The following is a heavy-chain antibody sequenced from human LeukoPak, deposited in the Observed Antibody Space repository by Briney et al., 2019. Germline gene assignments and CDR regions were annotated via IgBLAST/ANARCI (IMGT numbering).Heavy chain of an antibody. D-gene: IGHD2-2*01. Sequence: APVKVSCKASGYTFTSYGISWVRQAPGQGLEWMGWISAYNGNTNNAQKLQGRVTMTTDTSTSTAYMELRSLRSDDTAVYYCASHYCSSTSCYADYGMDVWGKGTTVTVSS. V-gene: IGHV1-18*04. CDR3: ASHYCSSTSCYADYGMDV. CDR2: ISAYNGNT. CDR1: GYTFTSYG. J-gene: IGHJ6*04.